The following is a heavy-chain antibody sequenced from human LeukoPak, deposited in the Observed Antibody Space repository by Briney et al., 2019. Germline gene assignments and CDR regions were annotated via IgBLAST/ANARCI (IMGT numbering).Heavy chain of an antibody. Sequence: SQTLSLTCTVSGGSISSGGHYWSWIRQHPGKGLEWIGYIYYSGSTYYNPSLKSRVTISVDTSKNQFSLKLSSVTAADTAVYYRAGGIAGGSLGVVPLDYYMDVWGKGTTVTVSS. V-gene: IGHV4-31*03. D-gene: IGHD3-3*01. J-gene: IGHJ6*03. CDR1: GGSISSGGHY. CDR2: IYYSGST. CDR3: AGGIAGGSLGVVPLDYYMDV.